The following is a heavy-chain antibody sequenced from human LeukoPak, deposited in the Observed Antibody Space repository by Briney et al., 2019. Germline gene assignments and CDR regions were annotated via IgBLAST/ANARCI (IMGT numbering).Heavy chain of an antibody. CDR1: GYSFTSYW. V-gene: IGHV5-51*01. D-gene: IGHD3-10*01. Sequence: ESLKISYKGSGYSFTSYWIGWVRLMPGKGLEWMGIIYPGDSDTRYSPSFQGQVTISADKSISTAYLQWSSLKASDTATYYCARLHYYGSGTFDPWGQGTLVTVSS. CDR2: IYPGDSDT. J-gene: IGHJ5*02. CDR3: ARLHYYGSGTFDP.